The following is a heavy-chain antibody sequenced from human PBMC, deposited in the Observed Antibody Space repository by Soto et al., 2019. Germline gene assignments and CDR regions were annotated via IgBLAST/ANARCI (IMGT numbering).Heavy chain of an antibody. CDR1: GFTFSIYA. CDR2: ISGSGGST. V-gene: IGHV3-23*01. D-gene: IGHD3-22*01. CDR3: AKGIAYYYDSSGYQLFDY. J-gene: IGHJ4*02. Sequence: GGSLRLSCAASGFTFSIYAMSWVRHAPGKGLEWVSAISGSGGSTNYADSVKGRFTISRDNSKNTLYLQMNSLRAEDTAVYYCAKGIAYYYDSSGYQLFDYWGQGTLVTVSS.